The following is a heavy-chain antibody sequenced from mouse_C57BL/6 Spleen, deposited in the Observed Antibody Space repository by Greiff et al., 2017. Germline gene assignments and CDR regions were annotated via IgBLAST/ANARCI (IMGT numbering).Heavy chain of an antibody. J-gene: IGHJ4*01. CDR2: IDPEDGET. V-gene: IGHV14-2*01. CDR1: GFNIKDYY. D-gene: IGHD1-1*01. CDR3: ARAPPYGSSLYYSMDY. Sequence: EVKLQQSGAELVKPGASVKLSCTASGFNIKDYYMHWVKQRTEQGLEWIGRIDPEDGETKYAPKFQGKATITADTSSNTAYLQLSSLTSEATAVYYCARAPPYGSSLYYSMDYWGQGTSVTVSS.